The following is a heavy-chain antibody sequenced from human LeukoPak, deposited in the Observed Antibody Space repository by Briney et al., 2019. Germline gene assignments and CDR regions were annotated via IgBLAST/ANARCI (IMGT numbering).Heavy chain of an antibody. J-gene: IGHJ5*02. Sequence: SETLPLTCAVYGGYFSGYYWSWIRQPPGKELEWIGEINHSGSTNYNPSLKSRVTISVDTSKNQFSLKLSSVTAADTAVYYCARASQHRYCSGGSCYSARWFDPWGQGTLVTVSS. CDR1: GGYFSGYY. V-gene: IGHV4-34*01. D-gene: IGHD2-15*01. CDR2: INHSGST. CDR3: ARASQHRYCSGGSCYSARWFDP.